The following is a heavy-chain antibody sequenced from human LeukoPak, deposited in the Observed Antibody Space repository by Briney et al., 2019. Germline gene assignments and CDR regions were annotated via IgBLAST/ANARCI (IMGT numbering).Heavy chain of an antibody. V-gene: IGHV3-30*02. CDR1: GLTFSNFG. CDR3: TKDPVAERSPIHSFDY. J-gene: IGHJ4*02. Sequence: GGSLRLSRAASGLTFSNFGMHWVRQAPGKGLEWVAFIRYDGTNKYYADSVKGRFSIYRDNYNNTLFLQMNSLSAKDTAVYYCTKDPVAERSPIHSFDYCGQGTLATVPS. CDR2: IRYDGTNK. D-gene: IGHD2-15*01.